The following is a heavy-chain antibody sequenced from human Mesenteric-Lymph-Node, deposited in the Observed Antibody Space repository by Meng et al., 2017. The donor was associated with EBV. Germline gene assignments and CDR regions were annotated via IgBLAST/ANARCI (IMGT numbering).Heavy chain of an antibody. J-gene: IGHJ4*02. D-gene: IGHD1-14*01. CDR2: VIPVFGSP. Sequence: QVQLGSVGPGGKKPGSSVKVSCKASGGSFNTHAINWVRLAPGQGLEWMGGVIPVFGSPFYAQNFQGRVTIAADESTNTVYLHLYSLRSEDTALYYCARGWEITYYFDIWGQGTLVTVSS. CDR1: GGSFNTHA. V-gene: IGHV1-69*01. CDR3: ARGWEITYYFDI.